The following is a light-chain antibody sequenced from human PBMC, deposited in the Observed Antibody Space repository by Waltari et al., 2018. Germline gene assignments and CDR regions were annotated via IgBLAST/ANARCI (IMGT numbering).Light chain of an antibody. CDR1: QTVLYSANNKNY. CDR2: WAS. J-gene: IGKJ1*01. V-gene: IGKV4-1*01. CDR3: QQHYTTPWT. Sequence: DIVMTQSPDSLAVSLGERATINCKSSQTVLYSANNKNYLTWYQHKPGQPPKLLISWASIRESGVPDRVTGSGSGTDFTPTISSLQAEDVAVYYCQQHYTTPWTFGQGTKVEIK.